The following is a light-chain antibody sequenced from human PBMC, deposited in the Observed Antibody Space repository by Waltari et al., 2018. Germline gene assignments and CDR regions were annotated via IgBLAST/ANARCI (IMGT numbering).Light chain of an antibody. Sequence: NFMLTQPHSVSESPGTTVTISCTRSSGTLSRTFVQWSQPRPGSAPTTVIYEDNQRPSGVPDRFSGSIDSSSNSASLTISGRKTEDEADYYCQSYDSSNHVVFGGGTKLTVL. CDR3: QSYDSSNHVV. CDR2: EDN. V-gene: IGLV6-57*03. CDR1: SGTLSRTF. J-gene: IGLJ2*01.